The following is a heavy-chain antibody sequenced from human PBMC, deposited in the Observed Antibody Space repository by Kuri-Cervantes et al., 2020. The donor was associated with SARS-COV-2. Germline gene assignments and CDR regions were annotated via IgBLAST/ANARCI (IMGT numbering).Heavy chain of an antibody. Sequence: TLSLTCTVSGGSISSGDYYWSRIRQPPGKGLEWIGYIYYSGSTYYNPSLKSRVTISVDASKNQFSLKLSSVTAADTAVYYCARESSYITIFGVVTRYGMDVWGQGTTVTVSS. CDR3: ARESSYITIFGVVTRYGMDV. V-gene: IGHV4-30-4*01. J-gene: IGHJ6*02. CDR1: GGSISSGDYY. D-gene: IGHD3-3*01. CDR2: IYYSGST.